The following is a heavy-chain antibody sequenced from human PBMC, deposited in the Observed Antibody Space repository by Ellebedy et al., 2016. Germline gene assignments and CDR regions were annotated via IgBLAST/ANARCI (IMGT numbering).Heavy chain of an antibody. J-gene: IGHJ4*02. CDR3: ARVSPPGLTGADY. V-gene: IGHV3-30*04. Sequence: GESLKISCSASGFNFNTYTMNWVRQAPGIGLEWVAIISYDETTQYYADSAKGRFNISRDNSKSTLYLQMNSLRAEDTAVYYCARVSPPGLTGADYWGQGTLVTVSS. D-gene: IGHD3-9*01. CDR2: ISYDETTQ. CDR1: GFNFNTYT.